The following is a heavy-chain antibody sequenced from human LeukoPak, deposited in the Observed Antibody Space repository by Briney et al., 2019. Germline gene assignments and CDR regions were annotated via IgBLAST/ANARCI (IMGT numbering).Heavy chain of an antibody. J-gene: IGHJ4*02. CDR1: GFTFSRHG. V-gene: IGHV3-7*01. Sequence: GGSLRLSCAASGFTFSRHGMHWVRQAPGKGLEWVANINQDGSAKYYVDSVKGRFTFSRDNAMNSLFLQMNSLRAEDTAVYYCARDVHGGAFDYWGQGTLVTVSS. CDR3: ARDVHGGAFDY. CDR2: INQDGSAK. D-gene: IGHD4-23*01.